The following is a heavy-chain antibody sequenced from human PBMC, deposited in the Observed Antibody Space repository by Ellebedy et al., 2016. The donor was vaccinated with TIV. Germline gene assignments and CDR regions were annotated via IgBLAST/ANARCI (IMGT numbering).Heavy chain of an antibody. CDR2: ISPNSGGT. Sequence: ASVKVSCKASGYTFTGYYMHWVRQAPGQGLEWMGWISPNSGGTKYAQKFQGRVTMTRDTSISTAYMELSSLRSDDTAVYYCAKSEGFGYYDTTGYGASWGQGTLVTVSS. J-gene: IGHJ5*02. CDR1: GYTFTGYY. D-gene: IGHD3-22*01. V-gene: IGHV1-2*02. CDR3: AKSEGFGYYDTTGYGAS.